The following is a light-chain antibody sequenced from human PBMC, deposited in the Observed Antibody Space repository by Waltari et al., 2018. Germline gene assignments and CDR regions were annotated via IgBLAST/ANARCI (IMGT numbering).Light chain of an antibody. J-gene: IGKJ1*01. CDR2: GAS. V-gene: IGKV1-12*01. CDR1: QVINNW. Sequence: DIQMTQSPSSVSASVGDRVIITCRASQVINNWLAWYQQKPGKAPKLLIYGASVLQSGVPSRFSGSGSGTDFTLTISNLQTEDFATYFCQQGDSFPPTFGQGTKVEV. CDR3: QQGDSFPPT.